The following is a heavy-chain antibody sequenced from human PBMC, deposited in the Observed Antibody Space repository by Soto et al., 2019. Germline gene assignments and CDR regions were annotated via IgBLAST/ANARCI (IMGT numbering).Heavy chain of an antibody. CDR1: GFTFSNYY. J-gene: IGHJ4*02. Sequence: GGSLRLSCAASGFTFSNYYMTWIRQAPGKGPECHSYISSREVTVYYADSVKGRFTISRDNTKNSLYLQMTTLRDEDTAVYYCARVSASGWHVNGRDYFDSWGQGTLVTVSS. V-gene: IGHV3-11*01. CDR3: ARVSASGWHVNGRDYFDS. CDR2: ISSREVTV. D-gene: IGHD6-19*01.